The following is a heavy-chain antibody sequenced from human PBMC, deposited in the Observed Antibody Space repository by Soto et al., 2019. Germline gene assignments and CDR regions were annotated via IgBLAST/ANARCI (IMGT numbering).Heavy chain of an antibody. CDR3: VRVHADDSSGYALDY. J-gene: IGHJ4*02. CDR1: GASVSSGDYY. D-gene: IGHD6-19*01. V-gene: IGHV4-61*03. CDR2: IYFSGAT. Sequence: QVQLQEAGPGLVKPSETLALNCSVSGASVSSGDYYWSWIRQPPGKGLEWIGYIYFSGATSYAPSLKRRVSISIDTSNDRFFLKIKSVTAADTAFYYCVRVHADDSSGYALDYWGQGLLVSVSS.